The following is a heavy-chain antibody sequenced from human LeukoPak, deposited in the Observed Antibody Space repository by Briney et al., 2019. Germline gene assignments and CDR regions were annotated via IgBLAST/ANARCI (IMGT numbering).Heavy chain of an antibody. CDR3: ASHSPYYYDSSVDH. CDR1: GFTFSSYA. D-gene: IGHD3-22*01. CDR2: ISGSGGST. Sequence: PGGSLRLSCAASGFTFSSYAMSWVRQAPGKGLEWVSAISGSGGSTYYADSVKGRFTISRDNSKNTLYLQMNSLRAEDTAVYYCASHSPYYYDSSVDHWGQGTLVTVSS. V-gene: IGHV3-23*01. J-gene: IGHJ4*02.